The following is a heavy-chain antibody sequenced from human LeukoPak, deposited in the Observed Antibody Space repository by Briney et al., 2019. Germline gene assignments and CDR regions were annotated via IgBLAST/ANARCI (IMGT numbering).Heavy chain of an antibody. CDR1: AVTFNNYW. Sequence: GESLKISCKGSAVTFNNYWIGWVRQLPGKGLDWMGIIYPGDSETRYSPSFQGQVTMSVDTSKNQFSLKLSSVTAADTAVYYCARDKYYYDSSAYYYFDYWGQGTLVTVSS. CDR2: IYPGDSET. V-gene: IGHV5-51*01. J-gene: IGHJ4*02. CDR3: ARDKYYYDSSAYYYFDY. D-gene: IGHD3-22*01.